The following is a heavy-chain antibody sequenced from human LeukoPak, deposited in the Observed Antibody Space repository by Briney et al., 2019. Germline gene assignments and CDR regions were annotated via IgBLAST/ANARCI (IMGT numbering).Heavy chain of an antibody. Sequence: GGSLRLSCAASGFTFSSYVMSWVRQAPGKGLEWVSTISGSGGTTYYADSVKGRFTISRDNSKNTLYLQMNSLRAEDTAVYYCAKGGTVTRRQFDYWGQGTLITVSS. CDR3: AKGGTVTRRQFDY. V-gene: IGHV3-23*01. J-gene: IGHJ4*02. D-gene: IGHD4-17*01. CDR2: ISGSGGTT. CDR1: GFTFSSYV.